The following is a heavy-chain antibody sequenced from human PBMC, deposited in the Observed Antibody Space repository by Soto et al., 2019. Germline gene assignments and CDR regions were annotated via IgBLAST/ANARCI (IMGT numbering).Heavy chain of an antibody. Sequence: EVQLVQSGAEVKKPGESLKISCKGSGYSFTSYWIGWVRQMPGKGLEWMGIIYPGDSDTRYSPSFQGQVTISADKSISTAYLQWSSLKASDTAMYYCARPLIAVAGPTSRRIRYYYYGMDVWGQGTTVTVSS. CDR2: IYPGDSDT. J-gene: IGHJ6*02. V-gene: IGHV5-51*01. CDR1: GYSFTSYW. CDR3: ARPLIAVAGPTSRRIRYYYYGMDV. D-gene: IGHD6-19*01.